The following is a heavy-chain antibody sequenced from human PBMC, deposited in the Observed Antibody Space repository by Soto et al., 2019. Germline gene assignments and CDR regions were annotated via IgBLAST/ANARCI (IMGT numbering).Heavy chain of an antibody. CDR1: GGTFSSYA. D-gene: IGHD6-13*01. CDR3: ASLIAAAGPPHSPRYYYGMDV. J-gene: IGHJ6*02. Sequence: SVKVSCKASGGTFSSYAISWVRQAPGQGLEWMGGIIPIFGTADYAQKFQGRVTITADESTSTANMELSSLRSEDTAMYYCASLIAAAGPPHSPRYYYGMDVWGQGTTVTVSS. CDR2: IIPIFGTA. V-gene: IGHV1-69*13.